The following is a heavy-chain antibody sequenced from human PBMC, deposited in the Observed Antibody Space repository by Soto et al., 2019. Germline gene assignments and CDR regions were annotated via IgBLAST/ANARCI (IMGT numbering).Heavy chain of an antibody. J-gene: IGHJ6*02. D-gene: IGHD3-3*02. CDR3: ARVAFSYFGMDV. CDR1: GGAISSYY. CDR2: VLSSGST. Sequence: PSETLSLTCSAPGGAISSYYWSWVRQPAGKGLEWIGRVLSSGSTNYNASLKSRVTMSIDTSKNEVSLTLRSVTAADTGVYYCARVAFSYFGMDVWGPGTTVTVSS. V-gene: IGHV4-4*07.